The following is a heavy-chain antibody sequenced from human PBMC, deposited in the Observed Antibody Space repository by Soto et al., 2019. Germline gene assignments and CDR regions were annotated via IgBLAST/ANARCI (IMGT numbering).Heavy chain of an antibody. CDR3: ARDGGRSTKYGMDV. Sequence: GGSLRLSCAASGFTFSSYGMHWVRQAPGKGLEWVAVIWYDGSNKYYADSVKGRFTISRDNSKNTLYLQMNSLRAEDTAVYYCARDGGRSTKYGMDVWGQGTTVTVSS. V-gene: IGHV3-33*01. CDR2: IWYDGSNK. CDR1: GFTFSSYG. J-gene: IGHJ6*02. D-gene: IGHD2-2*01.